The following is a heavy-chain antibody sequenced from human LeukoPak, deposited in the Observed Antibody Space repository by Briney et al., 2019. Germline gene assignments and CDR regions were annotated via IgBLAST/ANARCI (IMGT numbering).Heavy chain of an antibody. V-gene: IGHV1-69*13. Sequence: SVKVSCKVSGYTLTELSMHWVRQAPGKGLEWMGGIIPIFGTANYAQKFQGRVTITADESTSTAYMELSSLRSEDTAVYYCAAMATEGPMFDYWGQGTLVTVSS. D-gene: IGHD5-24*01. CDR3: AAMATEGPMFDY. J-gene: IGHJ4*02. CDR2: IIPIFGTA. CDR1: GYTLTELS.